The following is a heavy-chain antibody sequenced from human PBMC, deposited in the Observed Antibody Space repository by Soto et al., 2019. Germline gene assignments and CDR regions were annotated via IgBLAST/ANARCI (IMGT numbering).Heavy chain of an antibody. CDR1: GFTFDNYA. J-gene: IGHJ4*01. CDR3: ARGLNKAALSFEY. D-gene: IGHD6-25*01. V-gene: IGHV3-20*04. CDR2: INWNGASA. Sequence: GGSLRLSCTVSGFTFDNYAMSWVRQAPGRGLEWISGINWNGASAGYADSVKGRFTISRDNAKNSLYLQMNSLRAEDTALYYCARGLNKAALSFEYWGQGTLVTVSS.